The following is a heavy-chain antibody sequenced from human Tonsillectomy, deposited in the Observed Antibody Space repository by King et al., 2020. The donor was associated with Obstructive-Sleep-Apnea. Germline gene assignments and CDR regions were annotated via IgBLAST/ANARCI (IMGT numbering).Heavy chain of an antibody. V-gene: IGHV3-11*01. Sequence: QLVQSGGGLVKPGGSLRLSCAASGFTFSDYYMSWIRQAPGKGLEWVSYISSSGSTIYYADSVKGRFTISRDNAKNSLYLQMNSLRAEDTAVYYCAREDTAMVSLYYYYGMDVWGQGTTVTVSS. J-gene: IGHJ6*02. CDR1: GFTFSDYY. CDR3: AREDTAMVSLYYYYGMDV. CDR2: ISSSGSTI. D-gene: IGHD5-18*01.